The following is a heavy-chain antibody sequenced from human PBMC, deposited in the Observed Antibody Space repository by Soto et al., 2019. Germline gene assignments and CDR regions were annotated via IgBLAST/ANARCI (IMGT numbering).Heavy chain of an antibody. CDR3: AKTRLYDNNEYHRDGFDV. D-gene: IGHD3-22*01. V-gene: IGHV3-23*01. J-gene: IGHJ3*01. CDR2: MSGSGTAR. Sequence: GGSRRRSCEASPFPLWTHSMRWVHQAPRKGLEWFSGMSGSGTARYYTYSVKCLFTVSRDNSNDTLLVQMHTLRGEETAIYASAKTRLYDNNEYHRDGFDVWRPGTAVTVSS. CDR1: PFPLWTHS.